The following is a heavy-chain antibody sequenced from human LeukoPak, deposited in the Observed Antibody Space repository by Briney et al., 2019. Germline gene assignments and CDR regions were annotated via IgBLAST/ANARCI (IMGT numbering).Heavy chain of an antibody. J-gene: IGHJ4*02. CDR2: IYYSGST. CDR3: ARHVEDAFPSDY. Sequence: SETLSLTCTVSGGSISSYYWSWIRQPPGKGLEWIGYIYYSGSTNYNPSLKSRVTISVDTSKNQFSLKLSSVTAADTAVYYCARHVEDAFPSDYWGQGTLVTVSS. D-gene: IGHD5-24*01. CDR1: GGSISSYY. V-gene: IGHV4-59*08.